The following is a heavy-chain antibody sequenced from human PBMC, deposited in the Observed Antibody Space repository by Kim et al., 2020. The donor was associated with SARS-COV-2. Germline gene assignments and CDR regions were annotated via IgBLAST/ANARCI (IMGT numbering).Heavy chain of an antibody. CDR2: INSDGSST. J-gene: IGHJ6*02. CDR3: ARGGSDDIVVVVAATGNYYGMDV. Sequence: GGSLRLSCAASGFTFSSYWMHWVRQAPGKGLVWVSRINSDGSSTSYADSVKGRFTISRDNAKNTLYLQMNSLRAEDTAVYYCARGGSDDIVVVVAATGNYYGMDVWGQGTTVTVSS. D-gene: IGHD2-15*01. V-gene: IGHV3-74*01. CDR1: GFTFSSYW.